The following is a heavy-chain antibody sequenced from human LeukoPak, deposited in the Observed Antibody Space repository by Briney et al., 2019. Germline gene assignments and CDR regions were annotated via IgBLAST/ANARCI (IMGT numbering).Heavy chain of an antibody. Sequence: GTLRLSFAASGFPFSSYGMSWVRPAPGKGLEWVSSISSSSSYIYYADSVKGRFTISRDNAKNSLCLQMNSLRAEDTAVYYCARDGAIYWGQGTLVTVSS. CDR3: ARDGAIY. V-gene: IGHV3-21*01. CDR2: ISSSSSYI. J-gene: IGHJ4*02. CDR1: GFPFSSYG.